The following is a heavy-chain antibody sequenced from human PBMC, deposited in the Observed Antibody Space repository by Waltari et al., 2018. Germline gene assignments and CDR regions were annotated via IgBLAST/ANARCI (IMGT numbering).Heavy chain of an antibody. Sequence: QLQESGPGLVKPSGTMSLSCAVSGDSVTSPTWWSWVRQSPQRGLEWIGQVLSTGKTNYSPSFASRVTMSLDASNNQFSLKVTSATAADTAVYYCARDRGRGLYLDAWGPGTLVTVSP. CDR2: VLSTGKT. J-gene: IGHJ5*02. CDR3: ARDRGRGLYLDA. V-gene: IGHV4-4*02. D-gene: IGHD2-15*01. CDR1: GDSVTSPTW.